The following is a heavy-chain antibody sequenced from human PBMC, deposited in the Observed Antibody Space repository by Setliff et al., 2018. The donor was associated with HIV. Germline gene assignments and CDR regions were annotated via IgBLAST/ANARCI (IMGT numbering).Heavy chain of an antibody. Sequence: SETLSLTCTVSGGSMRSGSHFWSWIRQPAGKGLEWLGHVFVTGPTNYNSALGSRITISVEPTKNQFSLNLASANAADTAVYYCARAAYSGTYLWEPASDLWGPGTLVTSPQ. CDR2: VFVTGPT. CDR1: GGSMRSGSHF. D-gene: IGHD1-26*01. J-gene: IGHJ2*01. CDR3: ARAAYSGTYLWEPASDL. V-gene: IGHV4-61*09.